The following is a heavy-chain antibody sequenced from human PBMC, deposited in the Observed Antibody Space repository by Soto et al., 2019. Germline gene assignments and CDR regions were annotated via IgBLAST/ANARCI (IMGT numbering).Heavy chain of an antibody. CDR1: GYSISSGYY. J-gene: IGHJ4*02. CDR3: ARDQRGYRSGE. Sequence: PSETLSLTCAVSGYSISSGYYWGWIRQPPGKGLEWIGSIYHSGSTYYNPSLKSRVTISVDTSKNQFSLKLSSVTAADTAVYHCARDQRGYRSGEWGQGTLVTVSS. D-gene: IGHD5-18*01. CDR2: IYHSGST. V-gene: IGHV4-38-2*02.